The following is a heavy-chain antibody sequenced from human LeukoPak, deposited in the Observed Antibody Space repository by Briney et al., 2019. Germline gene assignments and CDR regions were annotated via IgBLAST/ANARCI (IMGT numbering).Heavy chain of an antibody. Sequence: PGGSLRLSCAASGFTFSGYSMNWVRQAPGQGLEWVSSISSSSTYIYYADSVRGRFSISRDNAKNSLYLQMNSLRAEDTAVYYCARGGVATTGIDYWGQGTLVTVSS. CDR3: ARGGVATTGIDY. CDR2: ISSSSTYI. D-gene: IGHD1-1*01. CDR1: GFTFSGYS. J-gene: IGHJ4*02. V-gene: IGHV3-21*01.